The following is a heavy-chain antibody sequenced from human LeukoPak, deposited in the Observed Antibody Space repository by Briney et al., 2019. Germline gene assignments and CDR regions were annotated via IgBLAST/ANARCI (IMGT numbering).Heavy chain of an antibody. CDR3: ARGDDSSGYYLVY. CDR2: IIPIFGIA. Sequence: SVKVSCKASGGTFSSYAISWVRQAPGQGLEWVGRIIPIFGIANYAQKFQGRVTITADKSTSTAYMELSSLRSEDTAVYYCARGDDSSGYYLVYWGQGTLVTVSS. V-gene: IGHV1-69*04. CDR1: GGTFSSYA. J-gene: IGHJ4*02. D-gene: IGHD3-22*01.